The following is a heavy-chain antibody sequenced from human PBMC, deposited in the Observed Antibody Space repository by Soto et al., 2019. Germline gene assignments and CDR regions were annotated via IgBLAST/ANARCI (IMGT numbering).Heavy chain of an antibody. CDR1: GDSISNLDYF. Sequence: SETLSLTCSVSGDSISNLDYFWAWIRQPPGQALEYIGYIYKSATTYYNPSFESRVAISVDTSKSQFSLNVTSVTAADTAVYFCARGRYCLTGRCFPNWFDSWGQGALVTVPQ. D-gene: IGHD7-27*01. V-gene: IGHV4-30-4*01. CDR3: ARGRYCLTGRCFPNWFDS. J-gene: IGHJ5*01. CDR2: IYKSATT.